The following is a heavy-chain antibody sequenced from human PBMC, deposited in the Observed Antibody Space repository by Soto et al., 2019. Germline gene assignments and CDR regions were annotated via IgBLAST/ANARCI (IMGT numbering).Heavy chain of an antibody. J-gene: IGHJ4*02. CDR1: GFTFSRDG. CDR2: ITDNGDST. Sequence: GGSLRLSCAASGFTFSRDGMSWVRQAPGKGLEWVSLITDNGDSTYYADSVKGRFAISKDNTKNTLLLQMNSLRAEDTAVYYCAKERATTPAFDYWGQGALVTVSS. D-gene: IGHD4-17*01. V-gene: IGHV3-23*01. CDR3: AKERATTPAFDY.